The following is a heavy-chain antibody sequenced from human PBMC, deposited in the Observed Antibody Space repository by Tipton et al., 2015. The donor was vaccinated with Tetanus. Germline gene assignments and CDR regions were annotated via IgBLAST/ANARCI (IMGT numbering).Heavy chain of an antibody. D-gene: IGHD6-13*01. V-gene: IGHV4-59*01. CDR3: ARRGQQLVRGYYDYYYTDV. J-gene: IGHJ6*03. Sequence: TLSLTCTVSGGSISSYYWNWIRQPPGKGLERIGYIYYSGSTNYNPSLKSRVTISVDTSKNQFSLKLSPVTAADTAVHYCARRGQQLVRGYYDYYYTDVWGKGTTMDVSS. CDR1: GGSISSYY. CDR2: IYYSGST.